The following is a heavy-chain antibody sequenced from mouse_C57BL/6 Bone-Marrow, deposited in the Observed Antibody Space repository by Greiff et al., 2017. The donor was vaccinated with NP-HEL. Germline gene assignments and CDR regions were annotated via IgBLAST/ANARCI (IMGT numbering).Heavy chain of an antibody. CDR2: IYPRDGST. V-gene: IGHV1-85*01. D-gene: IGHD1-1*01. J-gene: IGHJ1*03. Sequence: VQLQQSGPELVKPGASVKLSCKASGYTFTSYDINWVKQRPGQGLEWIGWIYPRDGSTKYNEKFKGKATLTVDTSSSTAYMELHSLTSEDSAVYFCARIDYYCSSYHYWYFDVWGTGTTVTVSS. CDR3: ARIDYYCSSYHYWYFDV. CDR1: GYTFTSYD.